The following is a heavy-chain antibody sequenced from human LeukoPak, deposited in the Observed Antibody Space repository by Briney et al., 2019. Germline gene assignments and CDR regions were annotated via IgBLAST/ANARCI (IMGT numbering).Heavy chain of an antibody. V-gene: IGHV3-23*01. CDR2: INNSGGST. J-gene: IGHJ4*02. D-gene: IGHD2-15*01. CDR3: AKDRWGSGGSGGGDY. CDR1: GFTFSSYA. Sequence: PGGSLRLSCAASGFTFSSYAMSWVRQAPGKGLEWVSVINNSGGSTYYADSVKGRFTISRDNSKNTLYLQMNSVRAEDTAVYYCAKDRWGSGGSGGGDYWGQGTLVTVSS.